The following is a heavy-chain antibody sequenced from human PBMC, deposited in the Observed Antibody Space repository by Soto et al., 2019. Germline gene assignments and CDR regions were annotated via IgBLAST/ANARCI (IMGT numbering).Heavy chain of an antibody. CDR2: INHSGST. Sequence: PSETLSLTCAVYGGSFSGYYWSWIRQPPGKGLEWIGEINHSGSTNYNPSLKSRVTISVDTSKNQFSLKLSSVTAADTAVYYCARTVGGNDYWGQGTLVTVSS. CDR1: GGSFSGYY. J-gene: IGHJ4*02. V-gene: IGHV4-34*01. CDR3: ARTVGGNDY.